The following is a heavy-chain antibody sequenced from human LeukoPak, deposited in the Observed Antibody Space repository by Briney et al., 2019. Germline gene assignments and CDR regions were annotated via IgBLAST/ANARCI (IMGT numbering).Heavy chain of an antibody. D-gene: IGHD2-2*01. V-gene: IGHV4-59*01. CDR3: AREILLGYCSSTSCLRWFDP. CDR1: GGSISSYY. CDR2: IYYSGST. J-gene: IGHJ5*02. Sequence: SQTLSLTCAVSGGSISSYYWSWIRQPPGKGLEWIGCIYYSGSTNYNPSLKSRVTISVDTSKNQFSLKLSSVTAADTAVYYCAREILLGYCSSTSCLRWFDPWGQGTLVTVSS.